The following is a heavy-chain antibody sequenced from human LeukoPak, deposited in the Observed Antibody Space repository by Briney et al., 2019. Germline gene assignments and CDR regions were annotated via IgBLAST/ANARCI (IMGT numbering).Heavy chain of an antibody. V-gene: IGHV4-39*07. CDR2: VNHSGYT. CDR3: ARVTFNGYQHLDY. CDR1: GASISIRTHY. J-gene: IGHJ4*02. D-gene: IGHD5-18*01. Sequence: PSETLSLTCTVSGASISIRTHYWGWVRQPPGKGLEWIGGVNHSGYTYYDPSLKSRLTISIDTSKNQFSLKLTSVTAADTAVYYCARVTFNGYQHLDYWGQGALVTVSS.